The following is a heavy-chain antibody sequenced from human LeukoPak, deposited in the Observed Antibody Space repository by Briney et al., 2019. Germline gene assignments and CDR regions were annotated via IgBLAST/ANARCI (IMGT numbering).Heavy chain of an antibody. CDR3: ARAPYSSYGDY. J-gene: IGHJ4*02. CDR1: GGSISSGGYY. CDR2: IYHSGST. D-gene: IGHD3-22*01. V-gene: IGHV4-30-2*01. Sequence: SQTLSLACNVSGGSISSGGYYWSWIRQPPGKGLEWIGYIYHSGSTYYNPSLKSRVTISVDRSKNQFSLKLSSVTAADTAVYYCARAPYSSYGDYWGQGTLVTVAS.